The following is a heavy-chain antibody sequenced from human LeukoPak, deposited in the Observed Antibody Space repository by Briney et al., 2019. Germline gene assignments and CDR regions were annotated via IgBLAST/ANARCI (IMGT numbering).Heavy chain of an antibody. D-gene: IGHD3-22*01. CDR2: LHASEST. Sequence: SETLSLTCTVSGAHISNYYWTWVRQTAAQGLEWIGRLHASESTIYNPSLKSRVTMSIDTSKDQLSLTLTSVTAADSAVYYCASLSSGAAFDVWGQGTVVTVSS. V-gene: IGHV4-4*07. CDR1: GAHISNYY. J-gene: IGHJ3*01. CDR3: ASLSSGAAFDV.